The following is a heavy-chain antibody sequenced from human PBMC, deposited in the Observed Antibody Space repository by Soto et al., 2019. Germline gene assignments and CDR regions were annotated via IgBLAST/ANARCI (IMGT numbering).Heavy chain of an antibody. V-gene: IGHV3-66*01. Sequence: EVQAVESGGGLVQPGGSLRLSCAASGFTVSSKYMGWVRQGPGKGLECVSVLYSAGRIHYGDSVKGRFTISRDNSGTTLYLQMNSLRAEDTAVYYCASYYGSGGNYYFFDVWGKGTTVTVSS. CDR2: LYSAGRI. CDR1: GFTVSSKY. D-gene: IGHD3-10*01. CDR3: ASYYGSGGNYYFFDV. J-gene: IGHJ6*03.